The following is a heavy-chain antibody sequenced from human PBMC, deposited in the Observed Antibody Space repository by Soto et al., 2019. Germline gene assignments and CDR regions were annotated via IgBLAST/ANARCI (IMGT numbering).Heavy chain of an antibody. V-gene: IGHV1-58*01. CDR2: IVVGSGNT. D-gene: IGHD3-22*01. Sequence: SVKVSCKASGFTFTSSAVQWVRQARGQRLEWIGWIVVGSGNTNYAQKFQERVTITRDMSTSTAYMELSSLRSEDTAVCYCAAVLNYYDSPYDYWGQGTLVTVSS. CDR1: GFTFTSSA. CDR3: AAVLNYYDSPYDY. J-gene: IGHJ4*02.